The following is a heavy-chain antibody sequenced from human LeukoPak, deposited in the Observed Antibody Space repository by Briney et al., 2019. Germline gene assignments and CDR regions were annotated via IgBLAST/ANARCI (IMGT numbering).Heavy chain of an antibody. V-gene: IGHV4-34*01. Sequence: PSETLSLTCAVYGGSFSGYYWTWIRQTPEKGLEWIGEMNPSGSTNYNPSLKSRVTISVDISKNQFSLELSSVTAADTAVYYCARGRQDVTMIVVVMTAVSYYLDVWGKGTTVTVS. J-gene: IGHJ6*03. CDR1: GGSFSGYY. CDR3: ARGRQDVTMIVVVMTAVSYYLDV. D-gene: IGHD3-22*01. CDR2: MNPSGST.